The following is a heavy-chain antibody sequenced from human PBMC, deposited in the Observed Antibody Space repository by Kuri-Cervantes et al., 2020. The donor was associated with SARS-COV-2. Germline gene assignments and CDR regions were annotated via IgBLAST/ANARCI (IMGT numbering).Heavy chain of an antibody. J-gene: IGHJ6*03. CDR3: ARDRYYYMDV. CDR1: GFTFSSYA. CDR2: ISSNGGST. V-gene: IGHV3-64*01. Sequence: GESLKISCAASGFTFSSYAMHWVRQAPGKGLEYVSAISSNGGSTYYANSVKGRFTISRDNSKNTLYLQMGSLRAEDMAVYYCARDRYYYMDVWGKGTTVPSP.